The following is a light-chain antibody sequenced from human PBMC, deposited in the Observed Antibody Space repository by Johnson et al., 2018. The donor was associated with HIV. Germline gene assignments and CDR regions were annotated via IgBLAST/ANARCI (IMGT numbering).Light chain of an antibody. Sequence: QSVLTQPPSVSAAAGQKVTISCSGTYSNIEHNYVSWYQQLPGTAPKLLIYGTTKRPSGIPDRFSGSKSGTSATLGITGLQAGDEADYYCGTWDNSLDAYVVGTGTRVAGL. J-gene: IGLJ1*01. CDR2: GTT. CDR1: YSNIEHNY. V-gene: IGLV1-51*01. CDR3: GTWDNSLDAYV.